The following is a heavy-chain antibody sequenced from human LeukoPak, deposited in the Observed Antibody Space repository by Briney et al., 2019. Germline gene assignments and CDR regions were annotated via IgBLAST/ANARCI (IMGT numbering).Heavy chain of an antibody. CDR3: ARGYQIPDYYDSSGGYYGMDV. CDR2: INHSGST. Sequence: SETLSLTCTVSGGSISSGGYYWSWLRQPPGKGLEWIGEINHSGSTNYNPSLKSRVTISVDTSKNQFSLKLSSVTAADTAVYYCARGYQIPDYYDSSGGYYGMDVWGQGTTVTVSS. V-gene: IGHV4-39*07. CDR1: GGSISSGGYY. D-gene: IGHD3-22*01. J-gene: IGHJ6*02.